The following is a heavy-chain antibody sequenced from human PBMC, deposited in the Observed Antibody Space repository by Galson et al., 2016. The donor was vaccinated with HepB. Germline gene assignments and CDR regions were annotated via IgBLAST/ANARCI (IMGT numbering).Heavy chain of an antibody. Sequence: RLXXXASXXXFRTYXXXWVRXSPGMGLVWISRISSDGLTTTYADSVKGRFTISRDNGRNTLYLQMNSLRAEXXGVFYDARDTTRXXXTTFGTWGPGTLVTVSS. J-gene: IGHJ5*02. V-gene: IGHV3-74*03. CDR1: XXXFRTYX. D-gene: IGHD3-16*01. CDR3: ARDTTRXXXTTFGT. CDR2: ISSDGLTT.